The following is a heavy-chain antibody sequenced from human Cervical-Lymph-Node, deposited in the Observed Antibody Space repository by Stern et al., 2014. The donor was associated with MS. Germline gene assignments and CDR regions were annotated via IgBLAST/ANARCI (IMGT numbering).Heavy chain of an antibody. V-gene: IGHV3-23*04. D-gene: IGHD6-19*01. J-gene: IGHJ4*02. CDR2: ISGSGDST. Sequence: EVQLVESGGSLVQPGGSLRLSCAASGFTFSSYAMSWVRQAPGKGLEWGSAISGSGDSTYYADPVKGRFTISRDNSKNTLYLQMNSLRADDTAVYYCAKEGILVASFDYWGQGTLVTVSS. CDR1: GFTFSSYA. CDR3: AKEGILVASFDY.